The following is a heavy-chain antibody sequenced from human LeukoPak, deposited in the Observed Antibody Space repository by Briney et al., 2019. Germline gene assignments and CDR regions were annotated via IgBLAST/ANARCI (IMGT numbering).Heavy chain of an antibody. J-gene: IGHJ4*02. D-gene: IGHD5-24*01. CDR3: ARGRDGYNMYHFDY. CDR2: ISSSGYTI. CDR1: GFTFNSYE. V-gene: IGHV3-48*03. Sequence: GGSLRLSCAASGFTFNSYEMNWVRQAPGKGLEWVSYISSSGYTIHYADSVKGRFTISRDNAKDSLYLQMNSLRAEDTAVCYCARGRDGYNMYHFDYWGQGTLVTVSS.